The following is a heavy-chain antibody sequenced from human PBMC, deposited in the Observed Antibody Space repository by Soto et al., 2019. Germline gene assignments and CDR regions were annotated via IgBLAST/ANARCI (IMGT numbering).Heavy chain of an antibody. D-gene: IGHD3-10*01. Sequence: GGSLRLSCAASGFTFDDYAMHWVRQAPGKGLEWVSGISWNSGSIGYADSVKGRFTISRDNAKNSLYLQMNSLRAEDTALYYCAKFVHGSGSYPPDAFDIWGQGTMVTVSS. J-gene: IGHJ3*02. CDR2: ISWNSGSI. CDR3: AKFVHGSGSYPPDAFDI. V-gene: IGHV3-9*01. CDR1: GFTFDDYA.